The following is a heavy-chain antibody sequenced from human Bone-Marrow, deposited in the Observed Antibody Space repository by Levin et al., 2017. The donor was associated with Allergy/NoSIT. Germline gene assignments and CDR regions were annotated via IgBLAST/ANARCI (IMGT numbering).Heavy chain of an antibody. CDR2: LDGSSGKT. V-gene: IGHV3-23*01. J-gene: IGHJ6*03. CDR1: GFIFADYA. Sequence: GGSLRLSCTVSGFIFADYAMNWVRQAPGRGLEWVSSLDGSSGKTHYADVVKGRFTISREYSKNTLFLQMNSLRVEDTARYYCAKAGTTVMLDYSYLDVWGEGTAVTVSS. CDR3: AKAGTTVMLDYSYLDV. D-gene: IGHD4-17*01.